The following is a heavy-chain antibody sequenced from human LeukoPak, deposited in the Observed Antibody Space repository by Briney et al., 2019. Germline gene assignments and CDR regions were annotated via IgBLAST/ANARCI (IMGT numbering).Heavy chain of an antibody. CDR1: GFTFSRYW. V-gene: IGHV3-74*01. CDR3: ARGLPGYSNTWNDH. CDR2: TNSDGSLP. Sequence: GGSLRLSCAASGFTFSRYWMHWVRQAPGKGLVWVSRTNSDGSLPSYADSVKGRFTISRDNAKNTLYLQMNSLGVEDTAIYYCARGLPGYSNTWNDHWGQGTLVSVSS. D-gene: IGHD6-13*01. J-gene: IGHJ5*02.